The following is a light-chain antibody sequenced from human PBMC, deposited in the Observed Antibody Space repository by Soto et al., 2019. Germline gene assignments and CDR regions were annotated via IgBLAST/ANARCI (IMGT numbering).Light chain of an antibody. J-gene: IGLJ1*01. Sequence: QSALTQPASVSGSPGQSITISCAGTSSDIGGSNYVSWYQQHPGKAPKLMIYGVSNRPSGVSNRFSGSKSGNTASLTISGLQAEDEDDYFCYSSRSSSSTFDVFGTGTKVTVL. V-gene: IGLV2-14*03. CDR3: YSSRSSSSTFDV. CDR2: GVS. CDR1: SSDIGGSNY.